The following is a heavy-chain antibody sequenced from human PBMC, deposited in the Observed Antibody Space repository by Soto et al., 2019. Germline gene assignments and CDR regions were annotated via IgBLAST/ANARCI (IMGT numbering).Heavy chain of an antibody. CDR1: GFTFSSYS. D-gene: IGHD5-12*01. CDR2: ISSSSSYI. Sequence: GGSLRLSCAASGFTFSSYSMNWVRQAPGKGLEWVSSISSSSSYIYYADSVKGRFTISRDNAKNSLYLQMNSLRAEDTAVYYCARSGYDSEYFDYWGQGTLVTVSS. CDR3: ARSGYDSEYFDY. V-gene: IGHV3-21*01. J-gene: IGHJ4*02.